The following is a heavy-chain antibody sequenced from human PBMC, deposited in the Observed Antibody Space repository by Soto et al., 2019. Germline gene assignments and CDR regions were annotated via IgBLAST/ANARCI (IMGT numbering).Heavy chain of an antibody. Sequence: GGSLRLSCAASGFTFSSYGMHWVRQAPGKGLEWVAVISYDGSDKYYADSVKGRFTISRDNSKNTLYLQMNSLRAEDTAVYYCAKDTGSGTYYYYMDVWGKGTTVTVSS. D-gene: IGHD2-15*01. CDR3: AKDTGSGTYYYYMDV. CDR1: GFTFSSYG. CDR2: ISYDGSDK. J-gene: IGHJ6*03. V-gene: IGHV3-30*18.